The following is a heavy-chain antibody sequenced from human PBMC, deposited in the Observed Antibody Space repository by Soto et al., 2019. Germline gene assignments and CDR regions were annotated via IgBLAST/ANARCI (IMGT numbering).Heavy chain of an antibody. Sequence: GGSLRLSCAASGFTFSTYGMHWVRQAPGKGLEWVAVMWYDGTNEKYADSVKGRFTISRDNSKSTLYLQMNSLRAEDTGVYYCARVPGRSYGFYFDYWGQGTLVTVSS. CDR1: GFTFSTYG. D-gene: IGHD5-18*01. J-gene: IGHJ4*02. V-gene: IGHV3-33*01. CDR2: MWYDGTNE. CDR3: ARVPGRSYGFYFDY.